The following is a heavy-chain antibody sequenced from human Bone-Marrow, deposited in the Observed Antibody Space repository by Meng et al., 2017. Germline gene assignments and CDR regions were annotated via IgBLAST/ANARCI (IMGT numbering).Heavy chain of an antibody. CDR2: IYHDGST. J-gene: IGHJ5*02. Sequence: QVPLQESGPGLVKPSGTLSLTCAVSGASISSSHWWGWVRQPPGKGLEWIGEIYHDGSTNYTPSLKSRVTISVGKSKNQFSLKLSSVTAADTAVYYCARAAYDIWSGYAPWGQGSLVTVSS. CDR3: ARAAYDIWSGYAP. CDR1: GASISSSHW. D-gene: IGHD3-3*01. V-gene: IGHV4-4*02.